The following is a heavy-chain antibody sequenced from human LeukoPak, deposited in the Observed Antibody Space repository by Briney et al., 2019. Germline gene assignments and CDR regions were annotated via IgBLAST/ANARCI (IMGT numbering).Heavy chain of an antibody. CDR2: IREDGSEK. Sequence: GGSLRLSCAASGFKFRDFWMNWVRQAPGKGLEWLGNIREDGSEKYYAESVKGRFTISRDNTRTLLFLHLSSVRVEDTAVYYCARWDGQLFEWNMDVWGKGTTVTVSS. D-gene: IGHD6-6*01. J-gene: IGHJ6*04. V-gene: IGHV3-7*01. CDR1: GFKFRDFW. CDR3: ARWDGQLFEWNMDV.